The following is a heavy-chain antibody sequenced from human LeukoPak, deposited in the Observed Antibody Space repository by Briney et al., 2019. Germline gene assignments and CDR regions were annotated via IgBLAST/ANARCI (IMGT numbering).Heavy chain of an antibody. CDR2: ISGSGGST. CDR1: GFTFSSYA. J-gene: IGHJ3*02. Sequence: GGSLRLSCAASGFTFSSYAMSWVRQAPGKGLEWVSAISGSGGSTYYADSVKGRFTISRDNSKNTLYLQMNSLRAEDTAVYYCVKELEDRGIAAAGTAFDIWGQGTMVTVSS. D-gene: IGHD6-13*01. V-gene: IGHV3-23*01. CDR3: VKELEDRGIAAAGTAFDI.